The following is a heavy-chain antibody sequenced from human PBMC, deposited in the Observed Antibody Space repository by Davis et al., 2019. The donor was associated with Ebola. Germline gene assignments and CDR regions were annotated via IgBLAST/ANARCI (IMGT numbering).Heavy chain of an antibody. J-gene: IGHJ4*02. D-gene: IGHD6-19*01. CDR3: AKGRQWLVGVFDY. CDR1: GFTFSSYA. CDR2: ISYDGSNK. V-gene: IGHV3-30*18. Sequence: GGSLTLSCPASGFTFSSYAMHWVRQAPGKGLEWVAVISYDGSNKYYADSVKGRFTISRDNSKNTLYLQMNSLRAEDTAVYYCAKGRQWLVGVFDYWGQGTLVTVSS.